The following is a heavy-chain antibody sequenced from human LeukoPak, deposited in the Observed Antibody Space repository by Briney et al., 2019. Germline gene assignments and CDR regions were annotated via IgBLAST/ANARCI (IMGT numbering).Heavy chain of an antibody. D-gene: IGHD3-10*01. J-gene: IGHJ4*02. Sequence: ASVKVSCKASGYTFTAYYMHWVRQAPGQGLEWMGWINPNSGGTNYAQKFQGRVTMTRDTSISTAYMELSRLRSDDTAVYYCASYGSGSYYNAPFDYWGQGTLVTVSS. CDR2: INPNSGGT. CDR3: ASYGSGSYYNAPFDY. V-gene: IGHV1-2*02. CDR1: GYTFTAYY.